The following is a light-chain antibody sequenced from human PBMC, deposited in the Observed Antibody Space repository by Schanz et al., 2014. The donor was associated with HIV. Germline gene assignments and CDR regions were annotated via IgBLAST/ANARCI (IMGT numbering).Light chain of an antibody. V-gene: IGLV2-8*01. CDR2: DVT. J-gene: IGLJ7*01. CDR1: SSDVGNNNY. Sequence: QSVLTQPASVSGSPGQSITISCTGTSSDVGNNNYVSWYQHHPGKAPKLIIYDVTKRPSGVPDRFSGSRSGNTASLTVSGLQAEDEADYYCSSYAGLNRAVFGGGTQLTVL. CDR3: SSYAGLNRAV.